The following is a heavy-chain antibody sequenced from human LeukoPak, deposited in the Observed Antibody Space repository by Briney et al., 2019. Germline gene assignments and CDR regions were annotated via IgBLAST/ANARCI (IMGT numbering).Heavy chain of an antibody. V-gene: IGHV3-11*04. CDR1: GFTFSDYY. J-gene: IGHJ6*02. CDR3: ARDSGRSSWSRYYYGMDV. Sequence: GGSLRLSCAASGFTFSDYYMSWIRQAPGKGLEWVSYISSSGSTIYYADSVKGRFTISRDNAKNSLYLQMNSLRAEDTAVYYCARDSGRSSWSRYYYGMDVWGQGTTVTVSS. CDR2: ISSSGSTI. D-gene: IGHD6-6*01.